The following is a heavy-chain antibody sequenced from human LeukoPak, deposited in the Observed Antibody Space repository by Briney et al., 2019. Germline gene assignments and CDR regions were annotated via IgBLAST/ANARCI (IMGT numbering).Heavy chain of an antibody. CDR3: ASHYYDFWSGYYFDY. V-gene: IGHV3-7*01. J-gene: IGHJ4*02. D-gene: IGHD3-3*01. CDR1: GFTFITYW. CDR2: IKQDGSEK. Sequence: GGSLTLSCAASGFTFITYWMSCVRQPPGKGLELVANIKQDGSEKYYVDSVKGRFTISRDNGKNSLYLQMNSLRAEDTAVYYCASHYYDFWSGYYFDYWGQGTLVTVSS.